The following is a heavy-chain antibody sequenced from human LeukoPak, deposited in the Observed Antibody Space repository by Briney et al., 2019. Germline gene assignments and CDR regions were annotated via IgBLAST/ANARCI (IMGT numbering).Heavy chain of an antibody. J-gene: IGHJ4*02. CDR2: ISSSGSTI. D-gene: IGHD3-22*01. CDR3: AREGGMYYYDSSGYYAFDY. V-gene: IGHV3-48*03. CDR1: GFTFSSYE. Sequence: GGSLRLSCAASGFTFSSYEMNWVRQAPGKGLEWVSYISSSGSTIYYADSVKGRLTISRDSAKNSLYLRMNSLRDEDTAVYYCAREGGMYYYDSSGYYAFDYWGQGTLVTVSS.